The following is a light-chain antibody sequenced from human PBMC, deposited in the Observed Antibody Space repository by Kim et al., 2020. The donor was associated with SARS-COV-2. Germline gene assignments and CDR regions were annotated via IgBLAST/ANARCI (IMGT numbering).Light chain of an antibody. CDR3: NSRDSNDYVV. V-gene: IGLV3-19*01. Sequence: VALGQTVRIKCQGDSLRSYYATWYQQKPGQAPQVVIYGKDNRPSGVPDRFSGSSSGNTAYLTITGTQAGDEADYYCNSRDSNDYVVFGGGTKVTVL. J-gene: IGLJ2*01. CDR1: SLRSYY. CDR2: GKD.